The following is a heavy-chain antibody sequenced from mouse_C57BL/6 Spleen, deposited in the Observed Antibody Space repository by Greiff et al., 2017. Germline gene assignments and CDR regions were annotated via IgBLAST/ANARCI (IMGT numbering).Heavy chain of an antibody. Sequence: EVQLVESGGGLVQPGGSLSLSCAASGFTFTDYYMSWVRQPPGKALEWLGFIRNKANGYTTEYSASVKGRFTISRDNSQSILYLQMNALRAEDSATYYCARYGPTTVVRAMDYWGQGTSVTVSS. CDR1: GFTFTDYY. D-gene: IGHD1-1*01. CDR3: ARYGPTTVVRAMDY. CDR2: IRNKANGYTT. J-gene: IGHJ4*01. V-gene: IGHV7-3*01.